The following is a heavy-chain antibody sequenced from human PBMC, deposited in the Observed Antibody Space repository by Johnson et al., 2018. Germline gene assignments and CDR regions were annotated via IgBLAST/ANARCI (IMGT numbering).Heavy chain of an antibody. CDR3: ARRGIAAAGTLGWFDP. CDR1: GFTFSSYS. J-gene: IGHJ5*02. V-gene: IGHV3-48*02. D-gene: IGHD6-13*01. Sequence: VQLVQSGGGLVQRGGSXRLSCAVSGFTFSSYSMNWVRQAPGKGLEWVSYISSSSRTRDYADSVKGRFTISRDNAKNSLYLQMNSLRDEDTAVYYCARRGIAAAGTLGWFDPWAREPWSPSPQ. CDR2: ISSSSRTR.